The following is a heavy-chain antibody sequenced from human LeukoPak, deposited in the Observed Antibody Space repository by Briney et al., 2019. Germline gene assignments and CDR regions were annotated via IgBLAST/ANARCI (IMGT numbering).Heavy chain of an antibody. CDR2: ISYDGSNK. CDR1: GFTFSSYA. J-gene: IGHJ4*02. D-gene: IGHD5-12*01. CDR3: ARDGHRVDIVATSGIDY. V-gene: IGHV3-30-3*01. Sequence: GGSLRLSCAASGFTFSSYAMHWVRQAPGKGLEWVAVISYDGSNKYYADSVKGRFTISRDNSKNTLYLQMNSLRAEDTAVYYCARDGHRVDIVATSGIDYWGQGTLVTVSS.